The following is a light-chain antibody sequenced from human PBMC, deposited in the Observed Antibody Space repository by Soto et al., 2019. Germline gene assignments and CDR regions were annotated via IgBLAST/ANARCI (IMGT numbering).Light chain of an antibody. J-gene: IGKJ4*01. CDR2: GAS. CDR1: RGISHS. Sequence: DIQMTQSPSAMSASVGDRVTITCRASRGISHSLAGFQQRPGKVPKRLIYGASTLESGVPSRFSGSGSGTEFTLTISSLQPEDFATYYCLQHSTYPLSFGGGTKVAMK. V-gene: IGKV1-17*03. CDR3: LQHSTYPLS.